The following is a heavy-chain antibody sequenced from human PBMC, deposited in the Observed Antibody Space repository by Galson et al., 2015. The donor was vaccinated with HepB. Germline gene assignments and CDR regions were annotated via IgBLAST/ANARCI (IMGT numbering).Heavy chain of an antibody. J-gene: IGHJ4*02. CDR2: IWYDGSNK. D-gene: IGHD5-24*01. CDR3: ARDADLAGVEMATILDY. Sequence: SLRLSCAASGFTFSSYGMHWVRKAPGKGLEWVAVIWYDGSNKYYADSVKGRFTISRDNSKNTLYLQMNSLRAEDTAVYYCARDADLAGVEMATILDYWGQGTLVTVSS. CDR1: GFTFSSYG. V-gene: IGHV3-33*08.